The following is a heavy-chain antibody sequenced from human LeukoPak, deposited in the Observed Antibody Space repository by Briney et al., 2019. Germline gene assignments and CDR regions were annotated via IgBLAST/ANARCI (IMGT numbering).Heavy chain of an antibody. V-gene: IGHV3-33*01. CDR3: ARAVTTITMVRGVIPSPDY. D-gene: IGHD3-10*01. CDR2: IWYDGSNK. Sequence: GGSLRLSCAASGFTFSSYGMHWVRQAPGKGPEWVAVIWYDGSNKYYADSVKGRFTISRDNSKNTLYLQMNSLRAEDTAVYYCARAVTTITMVRGVIPSPDYWGQGTLVTVSS. CDR1: GFTFSSYG. J-gene: IGHJ4*02.